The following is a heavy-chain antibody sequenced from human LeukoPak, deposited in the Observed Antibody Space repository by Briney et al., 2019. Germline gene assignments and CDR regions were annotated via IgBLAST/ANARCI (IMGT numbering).Heavy chain of an antibody. CDR2: IWYDGSNK. CDR1: GFTFSSYG. Sequence: PGGSLRLSCAASGFTFSSYGMHWVRQAPGKGLEWVAVIWYDGSNKYYADSVRGRFTISRDNSKNTLYLQMNSLRAEDTAVYYCAKVGDGYNLYFDYWGQGTLVTVSS. V-gene: IGHV3-33*06. J-gene: IGHJ4*02. D-gene: IGHD5-24*01. CDR3: AKVGDGYNLYFDY.